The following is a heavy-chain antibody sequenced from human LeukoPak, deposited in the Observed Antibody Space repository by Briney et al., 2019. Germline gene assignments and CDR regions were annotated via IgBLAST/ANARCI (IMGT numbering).Heavy chain of an antibody. J-gene: IGHJ3*02. CDR2: ISSSGSAK. V-gene: IGHV3-48*04. CDR1: GFTFSTYS. CDR3: ARDGVRGVRDAFDI. Sequence: GGSLRLSCAASGFTFSTYSMNWVRQAPGKGLEWVSYISSSGSAKYYADSVKGRFTISRDNAESSLYLQMNSLRAEDTAVYYCARDGVRGVRDAFDIWGQGTRVTVSS. D-gene: IGHD3-10*01.